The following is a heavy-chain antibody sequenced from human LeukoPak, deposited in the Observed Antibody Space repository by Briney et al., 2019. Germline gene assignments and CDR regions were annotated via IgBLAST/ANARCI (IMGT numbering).Heavy chain of an antibody. CDR2: FIPILGTA. D-gene: IGHD3-3*01. V-gene: IGHV1-69*10. J-gene: IGHJ6*04. CDR3: AGIPVFGVVLHQEPV. CDR1: GVTFNDYA. Sequence: SVKVSCKASGVTFNDYALNWVRQAPGQGLEWMGVFIPILGTANSTQKFQDRVTITADISTNTAYMELSSLRSEDTAVYFCAGIPVFGVVLHQEPVWGKGTTVTVSS.